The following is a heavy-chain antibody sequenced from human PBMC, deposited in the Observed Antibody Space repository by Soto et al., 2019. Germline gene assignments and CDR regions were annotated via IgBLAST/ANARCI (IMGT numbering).Heavy chain of an antibody. V-gene: IGHV4-4*07. D-gene: IGHD6-13*01. J-gene: IGHJ4*02. Sequence: NPSETLSLTCTVSGGSISSYYWSCIRQPAGKGLEWIGRIYTSGSTNYNPSLKSRVTMSVDTSKNQFSLKLSSVTAADTAVYYCARGRPYSSSWYLFYWGQGTLVTVSS. CDR1: GGSISSYY. CDR3: ARGRPYSSSWYLFY. CDR2: IYTSGST.